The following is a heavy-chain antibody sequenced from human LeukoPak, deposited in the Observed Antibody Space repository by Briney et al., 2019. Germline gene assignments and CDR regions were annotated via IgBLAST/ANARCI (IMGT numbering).Heavy chain of an antibody. CDR3: AADLQAFAFDI. CDR1: GGSISSGGYY. J-gene: IGHJ3*02. Sequence: SETLSLTCTVSGGSISSGGYYWSWIRQHPGKGLEWIGYIYYSGSTFHNPSLKSRVTISVDTSKNQFSLKPNSVTAADTAVYYCAADLQAFAFDIWGQGTMVTVSS. V-gene: IGHV4-31*03. D-gene: IGHD3-3*02. CDR2: IYYSGST.